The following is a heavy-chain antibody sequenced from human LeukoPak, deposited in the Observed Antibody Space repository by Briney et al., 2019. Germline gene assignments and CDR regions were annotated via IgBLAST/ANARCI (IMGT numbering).Heavy chain of an antibody. J-gene: IGHJ4*02. D-gene: IGHD3-10*01. CDR2: ISDSGSST. CDR3: ATVEPFYYARGFDY. V-gene: IGHV3-23*01. Sequence: GGSLRLSCAASGFTFSTYAMSWVRQAPGKGLEWVSAISDSGSSTYYADSVKGRFTISRDNSKNTLYLQINSLRAGDTAVYYCATVEPFYYARGFDYWGQGTLVTVSS. CDR1: GFTFSTYA.